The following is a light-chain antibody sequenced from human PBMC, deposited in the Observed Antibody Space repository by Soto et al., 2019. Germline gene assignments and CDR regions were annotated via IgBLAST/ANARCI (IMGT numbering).Light chain of an antibody. CDR3: QQYNHWPPLP. J-gene: IGKJ4*01. V-gene: IGKV3-15*01. CDR1: QSVGRN. CDR2: GAS. Sequence: EIVMTQSPATLSVSPGERATLSCRASQSVGRNLAWYQQKPGQAPRHLIYGASTRATGIPARFSGSESGTEVTLTISSLQSEDFAMYSCQQYNHWPPLPFGGGTKVEIK.